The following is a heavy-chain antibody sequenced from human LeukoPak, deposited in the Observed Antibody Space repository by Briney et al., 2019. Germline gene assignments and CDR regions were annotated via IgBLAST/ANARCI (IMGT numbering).Heavy chain of an antibody. CDR3: ARDYGDWFYFDY. V-gene: IGHV6-1*01. CDR2: TYYRTKWYN. CDR1: GDSVSSNSAA. D-gene: IGHD4-17*01. Sequence: SQTLSLTCAISGDSVSSNSAAWNCISQSQARGLDGQGRTYYRTKWYNDYAVSVKSRMTINPDTSKNQFSLQVKSVTPEDTAVYYCARDYGDWFYFDYWGQGTLVTVSS. J-gene: IGHJ4*02.